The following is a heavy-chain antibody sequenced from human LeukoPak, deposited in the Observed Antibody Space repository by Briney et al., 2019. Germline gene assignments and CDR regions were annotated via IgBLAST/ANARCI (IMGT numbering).Heavy chain of an antibody. CDR3: ATESPSTVTRDYYYYMDV. CDR2: FDPEDGET. V-gene: IGHV1-24*01. Sequence: GASVKVSCKASGYTFTDYYMHWVQQAPGKGLEWMGGFDPEDGETIYAQKFQGRVTMTEDTSTDTAYMELSSLRSEDTAVYYCATESPSTVTRDYYYYMDVWGKGTTVTVSS. CDR1: GYTFTDYY. J-gene: IGHJ6*03. D-gene: IGHD4-17*01.